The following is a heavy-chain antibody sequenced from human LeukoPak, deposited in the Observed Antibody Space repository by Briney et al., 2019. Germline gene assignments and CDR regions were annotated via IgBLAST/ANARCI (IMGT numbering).Heavy chain of an antibody. D-gene: IGHD6-25*01. CDR1: GLTFTNAW. Sequence: KPGGSLRLSCAASGLTFTNAWMIWVRQAPGKGLEWIARIKSKTEGGTIDYAAPVKGRFTISRDDSRNTLYLQMNSLKTEDTAVYYCATRKREGNHWGHGTLVTVSS. CDR2: IKSKTEGGTI. CDR3: ATRKREGNH. J-gene: IGHJ5*02. V-gene: IGHV3-15*01.